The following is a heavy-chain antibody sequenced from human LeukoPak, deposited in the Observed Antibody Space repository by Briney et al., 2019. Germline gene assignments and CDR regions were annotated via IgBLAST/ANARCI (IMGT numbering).Heavy chain of an antibody. CDR2: ISYVGSNK. J-gene: IGHJ4*02. D-gene: IGHD2-2*01. Sequence: GGSLRLSCAASGFTFSSYTMHWVRQAPGKGLEWVAVISYVGSNKYYPDSVKGRFTISRDNSKNTLNLQMNSLRAEDAAVYYCAREDCSSTSCYPSDYWGQGTLVTVSS. V-gene: IGHV3-30-3*01. CDR3: AREDCSSTSCYPSDY. CDR1: GFTFSSYT.